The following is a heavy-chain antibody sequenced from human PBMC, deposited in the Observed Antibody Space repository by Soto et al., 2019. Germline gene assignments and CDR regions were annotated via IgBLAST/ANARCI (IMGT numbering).Heavy chain of an antibody. Sequence: QVQLVQSGAEVKKPGSSVKVSCKASGGTFSSYAISWVRQAPGQGLEWMGGIIPIFGTANYAQKFQGRVTITADESTSTAYMELSSLRSEDTAVYYCARVLSDIVVVVAATGDAFDIWGQGTMITVSS. CDR3: ARVLSDIVVVVAATGDAFDI. J-gene: IGHJ3*02. CDR2: IIPIFGTA. V-gene: IGHV1-69*01. D-gene: IGHD2-15*01. CDR1: GGTFSSYA.